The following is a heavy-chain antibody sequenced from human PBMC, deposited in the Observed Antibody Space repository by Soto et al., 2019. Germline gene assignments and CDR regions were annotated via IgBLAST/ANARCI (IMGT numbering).Heavy chain of an antibody. CDR3: ARAKAPLYSSSWYWFDP. Sequence: SETLSLTCTVSGGSVSGYYWSWIRQPPGKGLEWIGYIYYSGSTNYNPSLKSRVTISVDTSKNQFSLKLSSVTAADTAVYYCARAKAPLYSSSWYWFDPWGQGTLVTVSS. CDR1: GGSVSGYY. CDR2: IYYSGST. J-gene: IGHJ5*02. V-gene: IGHV4-59*08. D-gene: IGHD6-13*01.